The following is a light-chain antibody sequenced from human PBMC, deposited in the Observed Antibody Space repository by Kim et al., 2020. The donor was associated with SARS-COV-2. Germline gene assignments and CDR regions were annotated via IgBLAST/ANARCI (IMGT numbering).Light chain of an antibody. CDR2: GVS. J-gene: IGKJ2*01. Sequence: LSPGERATLSCRASQSVSSNFLAWYQQKPGQAPRLLIYGVSSRASGIPDRFSGSGSETDFTLTISRLEPEDFAVYYCQQFSDSLYTFGQGTKLEI. CDR1: QSVSSNF. V-gene: IGKV3-20*01. CDR3: QQFSDSLYT.